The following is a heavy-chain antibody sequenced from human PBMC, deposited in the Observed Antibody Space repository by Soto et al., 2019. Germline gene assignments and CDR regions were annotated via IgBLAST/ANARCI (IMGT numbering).Heavy chain of an antibody. D-gene: IGHD1-26*01. J-gene: IGHJ6*02. CDR3: ARRGSGSYRSPYGMDV. Sequence: PGESLKISCKGSGYSFTSYWISWVRQMPGKGLEWMGRIDPSDSYTNYSPSFQGHVTISADKSISTAYLQWSSLKASDTAMYYCARRGSGSYRSPYGMDVWGQGTTVTVSS. V-gene: IGHV5-10-1*01. CDR1: GYSFTSYW. CDR2: IDPSDSYT.